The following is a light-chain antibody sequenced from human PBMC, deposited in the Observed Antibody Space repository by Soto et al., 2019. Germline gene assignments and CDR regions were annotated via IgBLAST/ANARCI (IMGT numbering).Light chain of an antibody. Sequence: QSALTQPASVSGSPGQSITISCTGTSSDVGGYNYVSWYQQHPGKAPKLMIYDVTNRPSGVSNRFSGSKSGNTASLTISGIQAEDEADYFCSSYTGSTVVFGGGTKVTVL. J-gene: IGLJ2*01. CDR2: DVT. V-gene: IGLV2-14*03. CDR1: SSDVGGYNY. CDR3: SSYTGSTVV.